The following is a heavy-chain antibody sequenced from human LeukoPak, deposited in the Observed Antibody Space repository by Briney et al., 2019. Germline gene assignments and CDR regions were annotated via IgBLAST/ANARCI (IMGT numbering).Heavy chain of an antibody. J-gene: IGHJ4*02. CDR2: ISYDGSNK. CDR1: GFTFSSYA. D-gene: IGHD1-14*01. V-gene: IGHV3-30-3*01. Sequence: PGGSLRLSCAASGFTFSSYAMNWVRQAPGKGLEWVAVISYDGSNKYYADSVKGRFTISRDNSKNTLYLQMNSLRAEDTAVYYCADGEPDRHFDYWGQGTLVTVSS. CDR3: ADGEPDRHFDY.